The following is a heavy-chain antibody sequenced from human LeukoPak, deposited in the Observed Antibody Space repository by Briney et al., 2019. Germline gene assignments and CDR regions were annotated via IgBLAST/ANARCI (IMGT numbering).Heavy chain of an antibody. J-gene: IGHJ3*02. CDR3: AQRGDDAFDI. Sequence: GGSLRLSCAASGFTFSSYGMHWVRQAPGKGLEWVAFIRYDGSNKYYADSVKGRFTISRDNSKNTLYLQMNSLRAEDTAVYYCAQRGDDAFDIWGQGTMVTVSS. V-gene: IGHV3-30*02. D-gene: IGHD3-10*01. CDR1: GFTFSSYG. CDR2: IRYDGSNK.